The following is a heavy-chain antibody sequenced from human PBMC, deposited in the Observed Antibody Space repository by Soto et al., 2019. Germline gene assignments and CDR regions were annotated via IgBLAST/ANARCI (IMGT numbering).Heavy chain of an antibody. CDR2: IYYTGTT. J-gene: IGHJ4*02. CDR1: GGSISSGDYY. D-gene: IGHD3-16*02. Sequence: SETLSLTCTVSGGSISSGDYYWSWIRQHPGKGLEWIGYIYYTGTTFYNPSLDSRVTISVDTSRNQFSLKVTSVTVADTAVYYCMRDVLPLSAIGDNSDFGSWGPGTLVTVSS. V-gene: IGHV4-31*03. CDR3: MRDVLPLSAIGDNSDFGS.